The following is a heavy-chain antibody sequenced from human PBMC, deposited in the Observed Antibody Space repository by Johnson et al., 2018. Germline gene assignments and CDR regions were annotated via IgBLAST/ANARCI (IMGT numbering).Heavy chain of an antibody. CDR2: IRSKAYGGTT. CDR1: GFTFGDYA. D-gene: IGHD2-15*01. V-gene: IGHV3-49*03. CDR3: TREATHCSGGSCYSSLAFDI. Sequence: VQLVESGGGLVQPGRSLRLSCTASGFTFGDYAMSWFRQAPGKGLEWVGFIRSKAYGGTTEYAASVKGRFTISRDDSKSIAYLQMNSLKTEDTAVYYCTREATHCSGGSCYSSLAFDIWGQGTTVTVSS. J-gene: IGHJ3*02.